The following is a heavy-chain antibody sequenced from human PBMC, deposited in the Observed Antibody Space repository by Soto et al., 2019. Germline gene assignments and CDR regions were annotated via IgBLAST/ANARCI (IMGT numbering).Heavy chain of an antibody. CDR1: GGTLSSYA. CDR2: MIPIFGTA. D-gene: IGHD3-22*01. CDR3: AGDQIPYDRWHAFDI. V-gene: IGHV1-69*01. J-gene: IGHJ3*02. Sequence: QVQLVQSGAEVKKPGSSVKVSCKASGGTLSSYAISWVRQAPGKGLEWMGGMIPIFGTANYAQKFQGRVTITADESTSTAYMELSSLRSEDTAVYYCAGDQIPYDRWHAFDIWGHGTMVTVSS.